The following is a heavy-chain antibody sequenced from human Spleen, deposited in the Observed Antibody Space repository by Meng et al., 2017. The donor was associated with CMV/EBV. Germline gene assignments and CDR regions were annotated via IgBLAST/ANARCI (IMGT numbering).Heavy chain of an antibody. D-gene: IGHD6-19*01. J-gene: IGHJ4*02. CDR1: GGTFSSYA. CDR2: ISADNANT. Sequence: ASVKVSCKASGGTFSSYAISWVRQAPGQGLEWVGWISADNANTRYAQKLQGRVTMTTDTSTSTAYMELRGLRSDDTAVYYCARDAGTIAVSGIGDYWGQGTLVTVSS. V-gene: IGHV1-18*01. CDR3: ARDAGTIAVSGIGDY.